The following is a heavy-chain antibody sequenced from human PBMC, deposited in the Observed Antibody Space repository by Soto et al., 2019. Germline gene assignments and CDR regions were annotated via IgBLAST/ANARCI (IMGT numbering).Heavy chain of an antibody. J-gene: IGHJ6*02. Sequence: GGSLRLSCAASGFTFSSYSMNWVRQAPGKGLEWVSSISSSSSYIYYADSVKGRFTISRDNAKNSLYLQMNSLRAEDTAVYYCARARRYCSSTSCSPGYYGMDVWGQGTTVAVSS. V-gene: IGHV3-21*01. CDR2: ISSSSSYI. D-gene: IGHD2-2*01. CDR1: GFTFSSYS. CDR3: ARARRYCSSTSCSPGYYGMDV.